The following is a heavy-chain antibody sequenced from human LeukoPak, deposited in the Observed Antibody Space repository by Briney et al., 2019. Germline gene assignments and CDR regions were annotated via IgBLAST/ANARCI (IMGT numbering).Heavy chain of an antibody. CDR1: GFTFSSYW. J-gene: IGHJ6*02. Sequence: GGSLRLSCAASGFTFSSYWMHWVRQAQGKGLVWVSRIANDGGGTDYADSVKGRFTISRDNSKSTLYLQMNSLRAEDTAVYYCARDRSIAAEDYYYYGMDVWGQGTTVTVSS. D-gene: IGHD6-6*01. V-gene: IGHV3-74*01. CDR3: ARDRSIAAEDYYYYGMDV. CDR2: IANDGGGT.